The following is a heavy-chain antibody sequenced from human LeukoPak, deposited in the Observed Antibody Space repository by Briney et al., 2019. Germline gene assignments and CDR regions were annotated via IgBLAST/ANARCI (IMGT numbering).Heavy chain of an antibody. D-gene: IGHD6-19*01. J-gene: IGHJ4*02. CDR1: GFTFSSYA. CDR2: ISYDGSNK. Sequence: GGSLRLSYAASGFTFSSYAMHWVRQAPGKGLEWVAVISYDGSNKYYADSVKGRFTISRDNSKNTLYLQMNSLRAEDTAVYYCAGGGSSGYWGIDYWGQGTLVTVSS. V-gene: IGHV3-30-3*01. CDR3: AGGGSSGYWGIDY.